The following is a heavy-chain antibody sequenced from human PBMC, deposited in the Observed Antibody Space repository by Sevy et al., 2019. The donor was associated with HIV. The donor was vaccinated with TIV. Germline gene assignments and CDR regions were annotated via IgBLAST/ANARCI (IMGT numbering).Heavy chain of an antibody. D-gene: IGHD3-22*01. V-gene: IGHV3-7*01. Sequence: GGSLRLSCAASGFTFSSYWMSWVRQAPGKGLEWVANIKQDGSEKYYVDSVKGRFTISRDNAKNSLYLQMNSLRAEDTAVYYCAREAEYYYDSSGYQYYFDYWGQGTMVTVSS. CDR2: IKQDGSEK. J-gene: IGHJ4*02. CDR3: AREAEYYYDSSGYQYYFDY. CDR1: GFTFSSYW.